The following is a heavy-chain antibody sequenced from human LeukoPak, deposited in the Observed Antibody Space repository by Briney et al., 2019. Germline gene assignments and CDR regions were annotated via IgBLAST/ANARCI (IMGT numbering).Heavy chain of an antibody. CDR1: GGTFSSYT. D-gene: IGHD3-3*01. CDR3: AGDFWSGYRYYYYYMDV. CDR2: IIPILGIA. V-gene: IGHV1-69*02. J-gene: IGHJ6*03. Sequence: GASVKVSCKASGGTFSSYTISWVRQAPGQGLEWMGRIIPILGIANYAQKFQGRVTITADESTSTAYMELSSLRSEDTAVYYCAGDFWSGYRYYYYYMDVWGKGTTVTVSS.